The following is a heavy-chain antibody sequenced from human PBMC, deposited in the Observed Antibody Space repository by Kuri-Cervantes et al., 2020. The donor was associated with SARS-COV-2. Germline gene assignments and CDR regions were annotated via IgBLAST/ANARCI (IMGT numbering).Heavy chain of an antibody. CDR1: GFTFNKYA. CDR2: VSGSAGSA. D-gene: IGHD3-16*02. V-gene: IGHV3-23*01. CDR3: ARDLLFGGVIGWFDP. Sequence: GGSLRLSCAASGFTFNKYAMSWVRQAPGKGLEWVSGVSGSAGSAYYADSVRGRFTISRDNAKNSLYLQMNSLRAEDTAVYYCARDLLFGGVIGWFDPWGQGTLVTVSS. J-gene: IGHJ5*02.